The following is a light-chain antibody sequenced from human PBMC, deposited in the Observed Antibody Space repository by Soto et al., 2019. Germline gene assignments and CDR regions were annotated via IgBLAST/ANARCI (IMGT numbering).Light chain of an antibody. V-gene: IGLV2-14*03. CDR3: SSYTTSNTRQIA. CDR2: DVS. CDR1: SSDVGGYNY. Sequence: QSVLTQPASVPGSPGQSITISCTGTSSDVGGYNYVSWYQHHPGKAPKLIIFDVSNRPSGVSNPFSGSKSGNTASLTISGLQPEDEADYYCSSYTTSNTRQIAFGTGTKVTVL. J-gene: IGLJ1*01.